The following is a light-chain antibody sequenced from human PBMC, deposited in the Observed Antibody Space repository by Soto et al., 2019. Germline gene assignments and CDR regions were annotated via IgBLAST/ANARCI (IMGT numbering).Light chain of an antibody. Sequence: EVVLTQNPATLSLSPGERATLSCRASQSVSSNLAWYQQKPGQAPRLLIYGASTRATGIPARFSGSGSGTEFTLTISSLQSEDFAVYYCQQYNNWPQTFGQRSKADI. CDR2: GAS. V-gene: IGKV3-15*01. CDR3: QQYNNWPQT. J-gene: IGKJ1*01. CDR1: QSVSSN.